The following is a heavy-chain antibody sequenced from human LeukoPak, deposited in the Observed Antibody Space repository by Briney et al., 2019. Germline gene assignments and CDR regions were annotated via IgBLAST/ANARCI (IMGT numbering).Heavy chain of an antibody. J-gene: IGHJ1*01. D-gene: IGHD6-13*01. V-gene: IGHV4-34*01. CDR1: RGSISSYY. Sequence: SETLSLTCTVSRGSISSYYWSWIRQPPGKGLEWIGEINHSGSTNYNPSLKSRVTISVDTSKNQFSLKLSSVTAADTAVYYCAGTTSSSWYGYFQHWGQGTLVTVSS. CDR3: AGTTSSSWYGYFQH. CDR2: INHSGST.